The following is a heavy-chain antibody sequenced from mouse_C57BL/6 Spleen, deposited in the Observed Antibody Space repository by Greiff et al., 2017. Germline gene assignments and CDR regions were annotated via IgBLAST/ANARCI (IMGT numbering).Heavy chain of an antibody. D-gene: IGHD2-4*01. CDR1: GYTFNSYW. J-gene: IGHJ3*01. V-gene: IGHV1-52*01. CDR2: IDPSDSET. Sequence: QVQLQQPGAELVRPGSSVKLSCKASGYTFNSYWMHWVKQRPIQGLEWIGNIDPSDSETHYNQKFKDKATLTVDKSSSTAYMQLSSLTSEDSAVYYCAREGRYYDPAWFAYWGQGTLVTVSA. CDR3: AREGRYYDPAWFAY.